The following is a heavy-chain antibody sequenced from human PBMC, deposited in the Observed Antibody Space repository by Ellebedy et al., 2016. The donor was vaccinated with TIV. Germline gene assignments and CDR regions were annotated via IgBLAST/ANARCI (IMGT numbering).Heavy chain of an antibody. D-gene: IGHD5-18*01. Sequence: GESPKISCAASGFRFSSYAMSWVRQAPGKGLEWVSGIVGSGGSRYADSVKGRFTISRDNSKSMVHLQMNSLRPEDTAVYYCAKDRTSGDGYWVFDQWGQGTLVTVSS. CDR1: GFRFSSYA. CDR2: IVGSGGSR. J-gene: IGHJ4*02. V-gene: IGHV3-23*01. CDR3: AKDRTSGDGYWVFDQ.